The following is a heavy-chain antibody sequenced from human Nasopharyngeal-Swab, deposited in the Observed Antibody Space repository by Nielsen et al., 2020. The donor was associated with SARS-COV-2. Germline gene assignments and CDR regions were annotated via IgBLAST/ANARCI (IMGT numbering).Heavy chain of an antibody. CDR3: ARIHGSIAVAGDFDY. CDR2: IFSNDEK. V-gene: IGHV2-26*01. CDR1: GFPLSNARMG. J-gene: IGHJ4*02. D-gene: IGHD6-19*01. Sequence: SGPTLVKPTETLTLTCTVSGFPLSNARMGVSWIRHPPGKALEWLAHIFSNDEKSYSTSLKSRLTISKDTSKSQVVLTMTNMDPVDTATYYCARIHGSIAVAGDFDYWGQGTLVTVSS.